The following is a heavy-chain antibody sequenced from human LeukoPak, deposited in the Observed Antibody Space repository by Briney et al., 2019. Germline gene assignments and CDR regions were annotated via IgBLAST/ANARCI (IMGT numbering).Heavy chain of an antibody. Sequence: PGGSLRLSCAASGFTFSTSGMHWVRQAPGKGLEWVAFIRYDGRNKYYADSLKGRFTISRDNSKNTLYLQMNSLRGEDTAVYYCARQTGAYYYYMDVWGKGTTVTVSS. CDR1: GFTFSTSG. D-gene: IGHD7-27*01. J-gene: IGHJ6*03. CDR2: IRYDGRNK. V-gene: IGHV3-30*02. CDR3: ARQTGAYYYYMDV.